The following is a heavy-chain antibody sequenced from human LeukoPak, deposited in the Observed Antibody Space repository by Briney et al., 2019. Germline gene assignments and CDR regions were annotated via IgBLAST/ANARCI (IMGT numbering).Heavy chain of an antibody. J-gene: IGHJ6*02. CDR3: ARSATDYYYYGMDV. V-gene: IGHV3-30-3*01. Sequence: GGSLRLSCAASGFIFNSYAMHWVRQAPGKGLEWVAVIGFDGSTKHYADSVKGRFTISRDNAKNSLYLQMNSLRAEDTALYHCARSATDYYYYGMDVWGQGTTVTVSS. D-gene: IGHD4-17*01. CDR1: GFIFNSYA. CDR2: IGFDGSTK.